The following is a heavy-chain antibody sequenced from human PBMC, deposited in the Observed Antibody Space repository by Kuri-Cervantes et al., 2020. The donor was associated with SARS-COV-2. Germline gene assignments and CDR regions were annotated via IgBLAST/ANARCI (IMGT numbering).Heavy chain of an antibody. CDR2: STSYNGNT. V-gene: IGHV1-18*01. D-gene: IGHD5-18*01. J-gene: IGHJ4*02. CDR1: GYTFTSYR. Sequence: ASVKVSCKASGYTFTSYRISWVRQAPGQGLEWMGWSTSYNGNTNYVQNLQGRVTLTTDTSTSTAYMELSSLRSEDTAVYYCARDIGGYSYGHYFDYWGQGTLVTVSS. CDR3: ARDIGGYSYGHYFDY.